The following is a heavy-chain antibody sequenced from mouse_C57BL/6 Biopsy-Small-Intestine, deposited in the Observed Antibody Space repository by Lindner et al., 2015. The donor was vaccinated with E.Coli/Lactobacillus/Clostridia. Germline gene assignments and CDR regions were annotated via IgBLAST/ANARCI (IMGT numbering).Heavy chain of an antibody. J-gene: IGHJ2*01. CDR3: VRGGTSYYFDY. D-gene: IGHD2-14*01. CDR2: IRSKSNNYAT. Sequence: VQLQESGGGLVQPKGSLKLSCAASGFTFKTYAMHWVRQAPGKGLEWVARIRSKSNNYATYYADSVKDRFTISRDDSQSMLYLQMNNLKTEDTAMYYCVRGGTSYYFDYWGQGTTLTVSS. CDR1: GFTFKTYA. V-gene: IGHV10-3*01.